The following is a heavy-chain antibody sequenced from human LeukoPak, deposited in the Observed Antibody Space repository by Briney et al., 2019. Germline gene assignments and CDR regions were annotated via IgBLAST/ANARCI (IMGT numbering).Heavy chain of an antibody. CDR2: INSDGSDT. CDR3: LSAVGPSEY. D-gene: IGHD1-26*01. V-gene: IGHV3-74*01. CDR1: GFTFSRYW. J-gene: IGHJ4*02. Sequence: GGSLRLSCAASGFTFSRYWIHWVRQAPGKGLVWVSRINSDGSDTVYADSVRGRFTVSRDNAKNTLYLQMNSLRADGTAVYYCLSAVGPSEYWGQGTLVTVSS.